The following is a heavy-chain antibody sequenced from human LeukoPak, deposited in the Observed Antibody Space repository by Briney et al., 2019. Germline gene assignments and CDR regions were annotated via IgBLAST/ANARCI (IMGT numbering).Heavy chain of an antibody. CDR1: GGSISSSD. V-gene: IGHV4-59*01. CDR3: ARGNYDILTGYLNAFDI. J-gene: IGHJ3*02. Sequence: PSETLSLTCTVSGGSISSSDWSWIRQPPGKGLEWIGYIYYSGSTNYNPSLKSRVAISVDTSKNQFSLKLSSVTAADTAVYYCARGNYDILTGYLNAFDIWGQGTMVTVSS. D-gene: IGHD3-9*01. CDR2: IYYSGST.